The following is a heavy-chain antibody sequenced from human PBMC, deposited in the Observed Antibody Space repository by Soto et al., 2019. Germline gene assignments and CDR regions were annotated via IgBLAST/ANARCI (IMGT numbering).Heavy chain of an antibody. CDR2: IYYSGST. J-gene: IGHJ4*02. CDR1: GGSISSGGYY. V-gene: IGHV4-31*03. D-gene: IGHD2-8*01. CDR3: ARYRLRGTKWSKFDS. Sequence: SGTLSLTCTVSGGSISSGGYYWSWIRQHPGKGLEWIGYIYYSGSTYYNPSLKSRVDISVDRSTNQFSLRLSSVTAADTAVYYCARYRLRGTKWSKFDSWGQGTLVTVS.